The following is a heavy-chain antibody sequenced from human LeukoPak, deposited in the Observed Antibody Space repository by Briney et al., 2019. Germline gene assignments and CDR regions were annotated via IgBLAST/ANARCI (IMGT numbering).Heavy chain of an antibody. CDR3: GRHDYSNPRIDY. J-gene: IGHJ4*02. Sequence: SETLSLTCTVSGGSISSYYWSWIRQPPGKGLEWIGYISYSGSTGYNPSLKSRVTISLDTSKNQFSLKLSSVTAADTAVYYCGRHDYSNPRIDYWGQGTLVTVSS. CDR1: GGSISSYY. V-gene: IGHV4-59*08. D-gene: IGHD4-11*01. CDR2: ISYSGST.